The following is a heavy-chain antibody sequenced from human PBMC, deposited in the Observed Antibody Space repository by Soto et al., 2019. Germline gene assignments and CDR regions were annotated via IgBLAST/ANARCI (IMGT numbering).Heavy chain of an antibody. D-gene: IGHD3-10*02. CDR3: ATSTDYYYAPGRLGRMDA. J-gene: IGHJ6*02. V-gene: IGHV4-31*03. CDR2: IYYSGST. Sequence: QVQLQESGPGLVKPSQTLSLTCTVSGGSISSGSYYWSWIRQLPGKGLEWIGYIYYSGSTYYNPSLKSRVTISVDPSTNQFSLKLNSVTAADTAVYYVATSTDYYYAPGRLGRMDAWGQGTTVTVSS. CDR1: GGSISSGSYY.